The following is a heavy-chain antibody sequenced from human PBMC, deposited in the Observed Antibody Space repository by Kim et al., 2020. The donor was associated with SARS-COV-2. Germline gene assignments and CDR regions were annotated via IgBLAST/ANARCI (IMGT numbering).Heavy chain of an antibody. V-gene: IGHV1-2*06. D-gene: IGHD5-12*01. J-gene: IGHJ6*02. CDR3: ASEFVDGYYYYGMDV. CDR2: INPNSGGT. CDR1: GYTFTGYY. Sequence: ASVKVSCKASGYTFTGYYMHWVRQAPGQGLEWMGRINPNSGGTNYAQKFQGRVTMTRDTSISTAYMELSRLRSDDTAVYYCASEFVDGYYYYGMDVWGQGTTVTVSS.